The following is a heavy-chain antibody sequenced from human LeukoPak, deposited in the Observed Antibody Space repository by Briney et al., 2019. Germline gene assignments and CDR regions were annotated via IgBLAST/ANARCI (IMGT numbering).Heavy chain of an antibody. V-gene: IGHV3-30*04. CDR1: GFTFSIYA. CDR2: ISYDGSNI. J-gene: IGHJ4*02. CDR3: ARALMIRGAFDY. Sequence: GRSLRLSCAASGFTFSIYAMHWVRQAPGKGLEWVAFISYDGSNIYYADSVKGRFTISRDNSKKTLYLQVNSLRAEDTAVYYCARALMIRGAFDYWGQGTLVTVSS. D-gene: IGHD3-10*01.